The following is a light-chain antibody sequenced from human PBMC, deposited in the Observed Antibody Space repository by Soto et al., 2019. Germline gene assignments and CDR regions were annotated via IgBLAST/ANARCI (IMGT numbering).Light chain of an antibody. V-gene: IGKV3-11*01. CDR1: QSVSSY. J-gene: IGKJ4*01. Sequence: EIVLTQSPATPSLSPGERAPLSRRASQSVSSYLVWYQQKPGQGPRLLIYDASNRATGIPARFSGSGSGTDFTLTISSLEPEDFAVYYCQQRSNWPLTFGGGTKVDI. CDR2: DAS. CDR3: QQRSNWPLT.